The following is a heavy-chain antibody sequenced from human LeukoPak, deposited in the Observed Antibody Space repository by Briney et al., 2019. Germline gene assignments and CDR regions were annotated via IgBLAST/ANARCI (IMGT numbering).Heavy chain of an antibody. V-gene: IGHV3-48*01. CDR2: ISSSSSTI. CDR1: GFTFSSYS. Sequence: PGGSLSLSCAASGFTFSSYSMNWVRQAPGKGLEWVSYISSSSSTIYYADSVKGRFTISIDNAKNSLYLQMNSLRAEDTAVYYCASGTRRDGYAPDYWGPGILVTVSS. CDR3: ASGTRRDGYAPDY. J-gene: IGHJ4*02. D-gene: IGHD5-24*01.